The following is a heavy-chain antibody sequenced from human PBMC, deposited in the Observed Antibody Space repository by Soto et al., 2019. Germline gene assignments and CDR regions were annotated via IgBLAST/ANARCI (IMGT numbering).Heavy chain of an antibody. CDR3: ARVGPLGYCSGGSCYSGWFDP. Sequence: QVQLVQSGAEGKKPGSSVKVSCKASGGTFSSYAISWVRQAPGQGLEWMGGIIPIFGTANYAQKFQGRVTITADESTSTAYMELSSLRSEDTVVYYCARVGPLGYCSGGSCYSGWFDPWGQGTLVTVSS. CDR2: IIPIFGTA. D-gene: IGHD2-15*01. V-gene: IGHV1-69*01. J-gene: IGHJ5*02. CDR1: GGTFSSYA.